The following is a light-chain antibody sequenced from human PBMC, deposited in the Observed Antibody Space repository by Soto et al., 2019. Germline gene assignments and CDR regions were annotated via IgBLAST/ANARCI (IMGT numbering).Light chain of an antibody. V-gene: IGKV3-20*01. CDR1: QSVSSSY. Sequence: EIVLTQSPGTLSLSPGERATLSCRASQSVSSSYLAWYQQKPGQAPRLLIYGASSRATGIPDRFSGSGSGTDFTLTISRLEPEDFAVYYCHQYGSSPQTFGQWTTVDTK. CDR2: GAS. J-gene: IGKJ1*01. CDR3: HQYGSSPQT.